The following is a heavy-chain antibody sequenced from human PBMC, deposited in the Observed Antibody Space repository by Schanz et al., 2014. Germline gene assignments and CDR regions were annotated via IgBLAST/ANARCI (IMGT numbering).Heavy chain of an antibody. Sequence: QVPLQESGPGLVKPSETLSLTCTVSSASIRTYYWSWIRQPPGKGLEWIGYIYYSGSTTYNPSLKSRVTISVDTSKKQFFLNLSSVTAADTAVYYCARGRVVPAAPEFDYWGQGILVTVSS. CDR2: IYYSGST. CDR3: ARGRVVPAAPEFDY. V-gene: IGHV4-59*01. CDR1: SASIRTYY. D-gene: IGHD2-2*01. J-gene: IGHJ4*02.